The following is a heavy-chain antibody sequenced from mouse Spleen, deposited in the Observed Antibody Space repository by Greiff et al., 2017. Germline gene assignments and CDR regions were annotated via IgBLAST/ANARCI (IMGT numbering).Heavy chain of an antibody. D-gene: IGHD2-2*01. CDR1: GYTFTSYW. V-gene: IGHV1-69*02. Sequence: QVQLQQPGAELVKPGASVKLSCKASGYTFTSYWMHWVKQRPGQGLEWIGEIDPSDSYTNYNQKFKGKATLTVDKSSSTAYMQLSSLTSEDSAVYYCARRDGYDAWFAYWGQGTLVTVSA. J-gene: IGHJ3*01. CDR3: ARRDGYDAWFAY. CDR2: IDPSDSYT.